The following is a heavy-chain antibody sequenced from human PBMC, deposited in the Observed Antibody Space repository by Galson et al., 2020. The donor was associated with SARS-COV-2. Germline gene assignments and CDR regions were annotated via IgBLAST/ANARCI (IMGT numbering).Heavy chain of an antibody. Sequence: ASVKVSCKVSGYTLTELSMHWVRQAPGKGLEWMGGFDPEDGETIYAQKFQGRVTMTEDTSTDTAYMALSSLRSEDTAVYYCATGPAIGAPEEFWFDPWGQGTLVTVSS. D-gene: IGHD5-12*01. CDR1: GYTLTELS. V-gene: IGHV1-24*01. J-gene: IGHJ5*02. CDR3: ATGPAIGAPEEFWFDP. CDR2: FDPEDGET.